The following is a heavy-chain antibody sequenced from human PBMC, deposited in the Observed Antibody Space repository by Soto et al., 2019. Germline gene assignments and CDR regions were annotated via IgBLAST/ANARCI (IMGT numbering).Heavy chain of an antibody. V-gene: IGHV3-15*01. CDR3: TTHLVLWLPYYFDY. CDR2: IKSKTDGGTT. Sequence: GGSLRLSCAASGFTFSNAWMSWVRQAPGKGLEWVGRIKSKTDGGTTDYAAPVKGRFTISRDDSKNTLYLQMNSLKTEDTAAYYCTTHLVLWLPYYFDYWGQGTLVTVSS. CDR1: GFTFSNAW. J-gene: IGHJ4*02. D-gene: IGHD3-10*01.